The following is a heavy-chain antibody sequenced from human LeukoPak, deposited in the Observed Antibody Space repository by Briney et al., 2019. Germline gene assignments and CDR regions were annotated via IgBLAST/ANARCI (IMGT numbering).Heavy chain of an antibody. CDR1: TSR. Sequence: GASVKVSCKATSRISWVRQAPAQGLEWMGWIGTYGGDTYYAQKFQGRITVTTDTSTNTVYIDLRNLRSDNQDAEYCGNDLLNIFDDRRYNRDFDSWGQGTLVTVSS. CDR2: IGTYGGDT. CDR3: GNDLLNIFDDRRYNRDFDS. J-gene: IGHJ5*01. V-gene: IGHV1-18*01. D-gene: IGHD3-10*01.